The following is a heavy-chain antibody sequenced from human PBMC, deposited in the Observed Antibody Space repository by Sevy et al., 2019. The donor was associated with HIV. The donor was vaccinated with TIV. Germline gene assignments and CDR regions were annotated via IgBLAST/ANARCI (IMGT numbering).Heavy chain of an antibody. Sequence: GGSLRLSCAASGFTFSSYAMSWVRQAPGKGLEWVSAISGSGGSTYYADSVKGRFTISRDNSKYTLYLQMNSLRAEDTAVYYCAKEYYYDSSGSVGAFDIWGQGTMVTVSS. D-gene: IGHD3-22*01. CDR1: GFTFSSYA. J-gene: IGHJ3*02. CDR2: ISGSGGST. CDR3: AKEYYYDSSGSVGAFDI. V-gene: IGHV3-23*01.